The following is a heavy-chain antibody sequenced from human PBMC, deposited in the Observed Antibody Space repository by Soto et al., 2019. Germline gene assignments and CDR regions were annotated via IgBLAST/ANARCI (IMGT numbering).Heavy chain of an antibody. J-gene: IGHJ3*02. CDR3: ASDSGSYHAFDI. Sequence: GGSLRLSCAASGFTFNTYSMNWVRQAPGKGLKWVSSITSSSGYIFYADSVMGRFTISRDNAKNSLYLQMNSLRAEDTAVYYCASDSGSYHAFDIWGQGTMVTVSS. D-gene: IGHD1-26*01. CDR1: GFTFNTYS. V-gene: IGHV3-21*01. CDR2: ITSSSGYI.